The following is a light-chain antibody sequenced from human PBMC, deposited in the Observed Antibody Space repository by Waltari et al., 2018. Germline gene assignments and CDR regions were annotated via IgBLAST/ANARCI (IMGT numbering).Light chain of an antibody. J-gene: IGKJ5*01. V-gene: IGKV3-11*01. CDR2: DVD. CDR3: QQRSIWPPIT. CDR1: QNVSIF. Sequence: EIVLTQSPATLSVSPGERATVSCRASQNVSIFLAWYQHKPCQAPRLIIYDVDNRATGIPPRFSGSGSGTDFTLTISRFESEDSAVYSCQQRSIWPPITFGQGTRLEIK.